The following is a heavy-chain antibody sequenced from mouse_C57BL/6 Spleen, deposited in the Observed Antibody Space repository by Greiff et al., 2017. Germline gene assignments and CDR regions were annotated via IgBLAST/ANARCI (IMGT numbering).Heavy chain of an antibody. CDR1: GYTFTSYW. CDR3: ARDDDYDLNLDY. J-gene: IGHJ2*01. V-gene: IGHV1-52*01. D-gene: IGHD2-4*01. Sequence: QVQLQQPGAELVRPGSSVKLSCKASGYTFTSYWMHWVKQRPIQGLEWIGNIDPSDSETHYNQKFKDKATLTVDKSSSTAYMQLSSLTSEDSAVYCYARDDDYDLNLDYWGQGTTLTVSS. CDR2: IDPSDSET.